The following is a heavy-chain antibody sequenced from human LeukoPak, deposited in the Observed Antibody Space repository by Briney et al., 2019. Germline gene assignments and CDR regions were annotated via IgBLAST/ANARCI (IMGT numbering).Heavy chain of an antibody. J-gene: IGHJ5*02. CDR2: INSDGSST. V-gene: IGHV3-74*01. D-gene: IGHD2-2*01. CDR1: GFTFSSYW. CDR3: AREVIVVVPAAINWFDP. Sequence: GGSLRLSCAASGFTFSSYWLHWFRHAPGKGLVWVSRINSDGSSTSYADSVKGRFTISRDNAKNTLYLQMHSLRAEDTAVYYCAREVIVVVPAAINWFDPWGQGTLVTVSS.